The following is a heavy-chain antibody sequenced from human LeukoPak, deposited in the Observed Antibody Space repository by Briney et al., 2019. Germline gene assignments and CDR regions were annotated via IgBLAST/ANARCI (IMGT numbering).Heavy chain of an antibody. J-gene: IGHJ4*02. V-gene: IGHV4-59*08. CDR3: ARSLGYNSILDY. Sequence: SETLSLTCTVSGGSISSYYWGWIRQPPGKGLEWIGYIYYSGSTNYNPSLKSRVTISVDTSKNQFSLKLSSVTAADTAVYYCARSLGYNSILDYWGQGTLVTVSS. D-gene: IGHD5-24*01. CDR1: GGSISSYY. CDR2: IYYSGST.